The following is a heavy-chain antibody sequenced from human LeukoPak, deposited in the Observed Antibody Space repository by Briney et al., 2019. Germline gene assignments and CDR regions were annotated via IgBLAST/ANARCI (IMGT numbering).Heavy chain of an antibody. CDR3: ARAQNAPGWFDP. CDR1: GGTFSSYA. J-gene: IGHJ5*02. V-gene: IGHV1-69*05. CDR2: IIPIFGTA. Sequence: GASVKVSCKASGGTFSSYAISWMRQAPGQGLEWMGGIIPIFGTANYAQKFQGRVTITTDESTSTAYMELSSLRSEDTAVYYCARAQNAPGWFDPWGQGTLVTVSS.